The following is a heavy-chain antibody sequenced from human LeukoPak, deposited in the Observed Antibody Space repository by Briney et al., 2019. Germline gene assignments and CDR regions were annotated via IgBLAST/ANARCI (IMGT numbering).Heavy chain of an antibody. CDR3: ARLIKYGSGWDPLQG. V-gene: IGHV4-4*09. D-gene: IGHD6-19*01. J-gene: IGHJ4*02. Sequence: WETLSLTCTVSGGSISSYYWSWIRQPPGKGLEWIGYIYTSGSTNYNPSLKSRVTISVDTSKNQFSLKLSSVTAADTAVYYCARLIKYGSGWDPLQGWGQGTLVTVSS. CDR2: IYTSGST. CDR1: GGSISSYY.